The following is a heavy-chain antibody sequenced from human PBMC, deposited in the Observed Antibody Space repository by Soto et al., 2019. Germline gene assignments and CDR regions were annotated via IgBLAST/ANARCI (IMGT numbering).Heavy chain of an antibody. CDR2: ISWNSGSI. CDR1: GFTFDDYA. D-gene: IGHD6-19*01. Sequence: SLRLSFAASGFTFDDYAMHWVRQAPGKGLEWVSGISWNSGSIGYADSVKGRFTISRDNAKNSLYLQMNSLRAEDTALYYCAKDARIAVAGTAGAFDIWGQGTMVTVSS. CDR3: AKDARIAVAGTAGAFDI. J-gene: IGHJ3*02. V-gene: IGHV3-9*01.